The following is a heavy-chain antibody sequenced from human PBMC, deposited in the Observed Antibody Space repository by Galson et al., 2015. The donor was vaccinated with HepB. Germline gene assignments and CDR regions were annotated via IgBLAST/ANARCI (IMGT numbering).Heavy chain of an antibody. CDR2: IDWDDKK. J-gene: IGHJ6*02. CDR1: GFSLTTSAMR. Sequence: PALVKPTQTLTLTRSCSGFSLTTSAMRVSWIRQPPGKALEWLARIDWDDKKFYSTSLRTRLTISKDPSKNQVVLTMTDMDPVDTATYFCARTSGYNYGDYYYYGMDVWGQGTTVTVSS. V-gene: IGHV2-70*04. D-gene: IGHD5-18*01. CDR3: ARTSGYNYGDYYYYGMDV.